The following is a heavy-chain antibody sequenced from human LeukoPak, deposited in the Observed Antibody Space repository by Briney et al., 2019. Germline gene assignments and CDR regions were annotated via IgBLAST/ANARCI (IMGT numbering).Heavy chain of an antibody. V-gene: IGHV1-46*01. D-gene: IGHD3-9*01. CDR1: GYTFTSYY. J-gene: IGHJ4*02. Sequence: ASVKVSCKASGYTFTSYYMHWVRQAPGQGLEWMGIINPSGGSTSYAQKFQGRVTMTRDTSTSTVYMELSSLRSEDTAVYYCARGPPYYDILTGYVDYWGQGTLVTVSS. CDR3: ARGPPYYDILTGYVDY. CDR2: INPSGGST.